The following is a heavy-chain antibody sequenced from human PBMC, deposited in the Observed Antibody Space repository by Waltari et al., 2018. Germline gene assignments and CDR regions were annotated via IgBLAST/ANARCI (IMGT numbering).Heavy chain of an antibody. CDR1: GGSISSGDSY. D-gene: IGHD6-13*01. Sequence: QVQLQETGPGLVKPSQNLSLTCTVSGGSISSGDSYWSWIRQPPGKGLEWIGYIYYSVSTSYNPSLKSRVTISVDTSKTHFSLKLSSVTAADTAVYYCAREAAAAFDIWGQGTMVTVSS. J-gene: IGHJ3*02. CDR2: IYYSVST. CDR3: AREAAAAFDI. V-gene: IGHV4-30-4*08.